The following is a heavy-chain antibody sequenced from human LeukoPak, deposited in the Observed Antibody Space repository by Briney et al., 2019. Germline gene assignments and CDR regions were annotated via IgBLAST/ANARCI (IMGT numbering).Heavy chain of an antibody. Sequence: PGRSLRLSCAASGFTFSSYAMHWVRQAPGKGLEWVAVISYDGSNKYYADSVKGRFTISRDNSKNTLYLQMNSLRAEDTAVYYCARGWVVAATIDAFDIWGQGTMVTVSS. J-gene: IGHJ3*02. CDR2: ISYDGSNK. D-gene: IGHD2-15*01. CDR1: GFTFSSYA. CDR3: ARGWVVAATIDAFDI. V-gene: IGHV3-30*04.